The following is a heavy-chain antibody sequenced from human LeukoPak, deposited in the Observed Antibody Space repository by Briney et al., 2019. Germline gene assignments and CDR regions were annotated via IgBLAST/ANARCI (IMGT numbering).Heavy chain of an antibody. D-gene: IGHD2-15*01. J-gene: IGHJ6*03. CDR2: ISDSSTYI. CDR1: GFSFSSYS. CDR3: ARDPGSSPYREGYYYYYMDV. V-gene: IGHV3-21*01. Sequence: GGSLRLSCAASGFSFSSYSINWVRQAPGKGLEWVSSISDSSTYIYYADSVKGRFTISRDNAKNSLYLQMNSLRAEDTAVYYCARDPGSSPYREGYYYYYMDVWGKGTTVTVSS.